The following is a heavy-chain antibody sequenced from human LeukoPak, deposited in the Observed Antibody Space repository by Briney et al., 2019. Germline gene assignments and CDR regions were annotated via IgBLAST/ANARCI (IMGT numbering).Heavy chain of an antibody. CDR2: ISSDGSNK. D-gene: IGHD3-3*01. Sequence: GTSLRLSCAASGFTFSSNVMHWVRHAPGKGLEWVAAISSDGSNKYSEHGRFTISRDNSKNTLYLQMISLRADDTAVYYCASSRMTIYGVVNDAFDIWGRGTMVTVSS. CDR1: GFTFSSNV. J-gene: IGHJ3*02. CDR3: ASSRMTIYGVVNDAFDI. V-gene: IGHV3-30*04.